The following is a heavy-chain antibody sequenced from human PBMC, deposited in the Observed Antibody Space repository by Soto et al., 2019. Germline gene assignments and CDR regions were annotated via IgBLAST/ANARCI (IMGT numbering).Heavy chain of an antibody. V-gene: IGHV3-15*07. J-gene: IGHJ6*02. CDR3: TTDPRNDYYYYGMDV. CDR1: GFTFSNAW. Sequence: GGSLRLSCAASGFTFSNAWMNWVRQAPGKGLEWVGRIKSKTDGGTTDYAAPGKGRFTISRDDSKNTLYLQMNSLKTEDTAVYYCTTDPRNDYYYYGMDVWGQGTTVTVSS. CDR2: IKSKTDGGTT.